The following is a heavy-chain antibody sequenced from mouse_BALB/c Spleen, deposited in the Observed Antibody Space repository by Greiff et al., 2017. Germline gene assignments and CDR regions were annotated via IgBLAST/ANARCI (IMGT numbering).Heavy chain of an antibody. V-gene: IGHV2-2*02. J-gene: IGHJ3*01. D-gene: IGHD2-14*01. CDR1: GFSLTSYG. Sequence: VQLVESGPGLVQPSQSLSITCTVSGFSLTSYGVHWVRQSPGKGLEWLGVIWSGGSTDYNAAFISRLSISKDNSKSQVFFKMNSLQANDAAIYYCARKGNRYDGFAYWGQGTLVTVSA. CDR2: IWSGGST. CDR3: ARKGNRYDGFAY.